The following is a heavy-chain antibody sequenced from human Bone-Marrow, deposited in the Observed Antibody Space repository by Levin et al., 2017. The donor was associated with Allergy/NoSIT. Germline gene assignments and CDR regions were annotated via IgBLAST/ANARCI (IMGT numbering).Heavy chain of an antibody. CDR1: GFTFGDYA. J-gene: IGHJ5*02. V-gene: IGHV3-9*01. CDR3: TNDSPYYYASRDNWFDP. Sequence: SLKISCAASGFTFGDYAMHWVRQVPGKGLEWVSGSSWNSGSLGYAESVKGRLTISRDNAKNSLYLQRSILRPEETALYFCTNDSPYYYASRDNWFDPWGQGTLVTVSS. D-gene: IGHD3-10*01. CDR2: SSWNSGSL.